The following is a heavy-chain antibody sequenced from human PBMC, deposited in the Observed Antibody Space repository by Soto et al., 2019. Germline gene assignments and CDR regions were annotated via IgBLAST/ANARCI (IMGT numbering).Heavy chain of an antibody. Sequence: ASVKVSCKASGYTFTSYAMHWVRQPPEQRLEWRGWINAGNGKKKYSQKFQGRVTITRDTSASTAYMELSSLRSEDTAVYYCARVLYASSGPGAFDIWGQGTMVTVSS. CDR2: INAGNGKK. V-gene: IGHV1-3*01. CDR3: ARVLYASSGPGAFDI. J-gene: IGHJ3*02. D-gene: IGHD3-22*01. CDR1: GYTFTSYA.